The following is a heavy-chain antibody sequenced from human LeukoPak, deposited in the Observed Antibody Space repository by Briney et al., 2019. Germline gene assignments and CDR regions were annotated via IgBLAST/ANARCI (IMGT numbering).Heavy chain of an antibody. Sequence: SETLSLTCTVSGGSVSSTEFSWGWIRQPPGKGLQWVVNLYYSGSTSYHPSLNVPLTMSVDPSKTPFSLKTPSVTAADTAVYSCASLSKGRYFGYIFDYWGQGSLVTVSS. CDR2: LYYSGST. J-gene: IGHJ4*02. V-gene: IGHV4-39*01. CDR3: ASLSKGRYFGYIFDY. CDR1: GGSVSSTEFS. D-gene: IGHD3-9*01.